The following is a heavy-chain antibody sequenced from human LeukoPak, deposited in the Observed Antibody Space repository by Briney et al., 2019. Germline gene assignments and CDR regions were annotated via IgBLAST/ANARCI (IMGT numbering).Heavy chain of an antibody. CDR3: ASLLPPT. CDR1: GLPFSTYW. Sequence: GGSLRLSCAASGLPFSTYWMHWVRQAPGKGPEWVSRIKSDGTITNYADSVKGRFTISRDNAKNTLYLQMNSLRGEDTAVHYCASLLPPTWGQGTLVTVSS. CDR2: IKSDGTIT. V-gene: IGHV3-74*01. D-gene: IGHD1-26*01. J-gene: IGHJ4*02.